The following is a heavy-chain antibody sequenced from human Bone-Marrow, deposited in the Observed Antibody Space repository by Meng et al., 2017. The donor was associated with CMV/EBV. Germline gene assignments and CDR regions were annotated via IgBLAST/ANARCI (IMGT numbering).Heavy chain of an antibody. CDR2: IKEDGSEK. V-gene: IGHV3-7*03. J-gene: IGHJ4*02. CDR1: GFTFSNHW. CDR3: ARDLGWGNLDS. Sequence: SCAASGFTFSNHWMTWVRQAPGKGLEWVSMIKEDGSEKYYLDSVRGRFTISRDNGKNSLDLQMSSLRAEDTAVYYCARDLGWGNLDSWGQGTLVTVSS. D-gene: IGHD3-16*01.